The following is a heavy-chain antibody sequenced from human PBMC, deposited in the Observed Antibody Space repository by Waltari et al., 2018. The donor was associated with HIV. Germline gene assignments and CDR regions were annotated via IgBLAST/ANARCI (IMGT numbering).Heavy chain of an antibody. D-gene: IGHD3-10*01. V-gene: IGHV1-69*13. CDR2: IQPPFGAA. Sequence: QVHIMQSGAEVKKPGSSVKISCRASRITFPSSSLSGVRQAPGQGLEWMGGIQPPFGAANYPQKFQGRVTISADDFTSTVYMELTGLTSEDTAVYFCARESSGEFDLWGQGTPVTVSS. J-gene: IGHJ5*02. CDR3: ARESSGEFDL. CDR1: RITFPSSS.